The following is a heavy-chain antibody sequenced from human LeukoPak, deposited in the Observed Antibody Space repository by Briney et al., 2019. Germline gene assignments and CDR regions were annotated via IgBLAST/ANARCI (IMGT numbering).Heavy chain of an antibody. J-gene: IGHJ5*02. CDR2: INPNSGGT. D-gene: IGHD2-2*01. V-gene: IGHV1-2*02. CDR3: ARNYCSSTSCSVNNWFDP. CDR1: GYSFTGYY. Sequence: GASVKVSCKASGYSFTGYYMHWVRQAPGQGLEWMGWINPNSGGTNYAQKFQGRVTMTRDTSISTAYMELSRLRSDDMAVYYCARNYCSSTSCSVNNWFDPWGQGTLVTVSS.